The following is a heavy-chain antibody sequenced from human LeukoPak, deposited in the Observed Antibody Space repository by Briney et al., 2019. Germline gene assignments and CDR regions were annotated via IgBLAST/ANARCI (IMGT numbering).Heavy chain of an antibody. CDR3: ARLIWFGDFYYFDS. CDR2: IYYIGST. CDR1: GYSTSSGYY. J-gene: IGHJ4*02. Sequence: PSETLSLTCSVSGYSTSSGYYWGWIRQPPGKGLEWIGNIYYIGSTYYNPSLNSRVTISVDTSKNQFSLNLSSVTAADTAMYFCARLIWFGDFYYFDSWGQGTLVTVSS. D-gene: IGHD3-10*01. V-gene: IGHV4-38-2*02.